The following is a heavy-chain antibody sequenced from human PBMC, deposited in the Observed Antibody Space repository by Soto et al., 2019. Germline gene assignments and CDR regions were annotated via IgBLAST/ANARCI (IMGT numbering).Heavy chain of an antibody. J-gene: IGHJ5*02. CDR3: ARRERAGGPDWWFDP. Sequence: QLQLQESGPGLVKPSETLSLTCTVSGGSISSSSFHCGWIRQPPGKGLEWIGSIYYSGSTYYSPSLKSRVTISVEPSKNPCSLKLSSVTAADTAVYYCARRERAGGPDWWFDPWGKGTLLTVSS. V-gene: IGHV4-39*01. CDR1: GGSISSSSFH. D-gene: IGHD3-9*01. CDR2: IYYSGST.